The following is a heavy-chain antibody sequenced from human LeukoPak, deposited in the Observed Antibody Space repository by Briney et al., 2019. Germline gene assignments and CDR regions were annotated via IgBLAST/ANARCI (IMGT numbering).Heavy chain of an antibody. CDR1: GGTFSSYA. V-gene: IGHV1-69*13. Sequence: GASVEVSCKASGGTFSSYAISWVRQAPGQGPEWMGGIIPIFGTANYAQKFQGRVTITADESTSTAYMELSSLRSEDTAVYYCARDGLYSGSYVAWGQGTLVTVSS. J-gene: IGHJ5*02. D-gene: IGHD1-26*01. CDR2: IIPIFGTA. CDR3: ARDGLYSGSYVA.